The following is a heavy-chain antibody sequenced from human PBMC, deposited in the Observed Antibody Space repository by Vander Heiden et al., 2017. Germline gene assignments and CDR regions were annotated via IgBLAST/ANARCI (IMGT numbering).Heavy chain of an antibody. J-gene: IGHJ6*02. Sequence: EVQLVESGGGLVQPGRSLRLSCEGSGFTFNEHAMHWVRQVPGKGLEWVSGILWDNSRIGYADSVKGRFTISRDNGKNSLYLQMYSLRPEDTALYYCGKDMTPGGLDVWGHGTTVTVSS. CDR3: GKDMTPGGLDV. CDR1: GFTFNEHA. CDR2: ILWDNSRI. V-gene: IGHV3-9*01. D-gene: IGHD3-10*01.